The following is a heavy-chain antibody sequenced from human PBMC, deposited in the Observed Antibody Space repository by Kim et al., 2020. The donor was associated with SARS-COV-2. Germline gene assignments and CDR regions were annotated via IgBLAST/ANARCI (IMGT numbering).Heavy chain of an antibody. Sequence: SAKGRFTISRDKSKNTLYLQMNSLRAEDTAVYYCAKDLRMVRGVTPPTDYWGQGTLVTVSS. V-gene: IGHV3-23*01. D-gene: IGHD3-10*01. CDR3: AKDLRMVRGVTPPTDY. J-gene: IGHJ4*02.